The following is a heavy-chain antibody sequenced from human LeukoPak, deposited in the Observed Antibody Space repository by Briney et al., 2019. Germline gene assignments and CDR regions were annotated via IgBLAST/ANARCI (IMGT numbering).Heavy chain of an antibody. CDR1: GFTVSSNY. D-gene: IGHD4-17*01. Sequence: QPGGSLRLSCAASGFTVSSNYMSWVRQAPGKGLEWVSVIYSGGSTYYADSVKGRFTISRDNSKNTLYLQMNSLRAEDTAVYYCARDEDYGDLGSFDYWGQGTLVTVSS. J-gene: IGHJ4*02. CDR3: ARDEDYGDLGSFDY. CDR2: IYSGGST. V-gene: IGHV3-66*02.